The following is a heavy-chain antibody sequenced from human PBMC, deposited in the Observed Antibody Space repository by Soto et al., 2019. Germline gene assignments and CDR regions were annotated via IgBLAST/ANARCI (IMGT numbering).Heavy chain of an antibody. Sequence: ASVKVSCKASGYTFTSYGISWVRQAPGQGLEWMGWISAYNGNTNYAQKLQGRVTTTTDTSTSTAYMELRSLRSDDTAVYYCARDTAHTYYDFWSGYQGSYGMDVWGQGTTVTVSS. CDR1: GYTFTSYG. CDR3: ARDTAHTYYDFWSGYQGSYGMDV. J-gene: IGHJ6*02. V-gene: IGHV1-18*01. D-gene: IGHD3-3*01. CDR2: ISAYNGNT.